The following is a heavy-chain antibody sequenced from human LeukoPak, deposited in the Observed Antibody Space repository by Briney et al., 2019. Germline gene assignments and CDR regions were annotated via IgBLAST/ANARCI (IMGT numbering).Heavy chain of an antibody. CDR1: GGSISSSSYY. J-gene: IGHJ3*02. Sequence: SETLSLTCTVSGGSISSSSYYWGWIRQPPGKGLEWIGSIYYSGSTYYDPSLKSRVTISVDTSKNQFSLKLSSVTAADTAVYYCARGRAFDIWSQGTMVTVSS. CDR2: IYYSGST. CDR3: ARGRAFDI. V-gene: IGHV4-39*01. D-gene: IGHD2-15*01.